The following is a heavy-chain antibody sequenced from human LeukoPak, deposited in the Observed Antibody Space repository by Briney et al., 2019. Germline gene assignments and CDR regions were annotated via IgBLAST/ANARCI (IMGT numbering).Heavy chain of an antibody. J-gene: IGHJ4*02. D-gene: IGHD1/OR15-1a*01. CDR2: IIPIFGTA. CDR3: ARAYLGRNTPFDY. V-gene: IGHV1-69*05. CDR1: GGTFSSYA. Sequence: WASVKVSCKASGGTFSSYAISWVRQAPGQGLEWMGRIIPIFGTANYAQKFQGRVTITTDESTSTAYMELSSLRSEDTAVYYCARAYLGRNTPFDYWGQGTLVTVSS.